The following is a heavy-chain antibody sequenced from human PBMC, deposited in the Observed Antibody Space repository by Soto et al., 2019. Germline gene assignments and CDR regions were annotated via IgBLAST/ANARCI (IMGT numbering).Heavy chain of an antibody. Sequence: SVKVSCKASGGTFSNYAISWVRQAPGQGLEWMGGIIPILDAVFYTPKFQGRVTITADESTSTAYIQLSSLRSEDTAMYYCARDRNFYGSGSSPPDLGYWGQGTLVTVSS. V-gene: IGHV1-69*13. D-gene: IGHD3-10*01. J-gene: IGHJ4*02. CDR2: IIPILDAV. CDR3: ARDRNFYGSGSSPPDLGY. CDR1: GGTFSNYA.